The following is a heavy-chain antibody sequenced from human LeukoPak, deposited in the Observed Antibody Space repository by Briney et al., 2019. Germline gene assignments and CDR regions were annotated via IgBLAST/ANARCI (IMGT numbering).Heavy chain of an antibody. D-gene: IGHD6-6*01. J-gene: IGHJ5*02. V-gene: IGHV4-39*01. CDR2: IYYSGST. CDR1: GGSISSSSYY. Sequence: SETLSLTCTVSGGSISSSSYYWGWIRQPPGKGLEWIGSIYYSGSTYYNPSLKSRVTISVDTSKNQFSLKLSSVTAADTAVYYCARGRLSIAARSSWFDPWAREPWSPSPQ. CDR3: ARGRLSIAARSSWFDP.